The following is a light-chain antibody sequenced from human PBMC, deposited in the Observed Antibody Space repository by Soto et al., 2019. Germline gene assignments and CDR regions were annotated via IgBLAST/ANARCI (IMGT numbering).Light chain of an antibody. CDR3: QKYNNWPSLT. V-gene: IGKV3-15*01. CDR2: GAS. Sequence: EIVMTQSPATLSVSPGEGATLSCRASQSVSSNLAGYQQKPGQAPRLLIHGASTRATGIPARFTGSGSGTEISLTISSLQSEDFAVYLCQKYNNWPSLTFGGGTKVEIQ. J-gene: IGKJ4*01. CDR1: QSVSSN.